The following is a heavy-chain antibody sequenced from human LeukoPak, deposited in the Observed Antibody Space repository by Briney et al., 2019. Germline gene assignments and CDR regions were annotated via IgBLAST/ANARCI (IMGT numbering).Heavy chain of an antibody. J-gene: IGHJ6*03. Sequence: ASVKVSCKASGGTFSSYTISWVRQAPGQGLDWMGRIIPILGIANYAQKFQGRVTITADKSTSTAYMELSSLRSEDTAVYYCAREGSGYVWDYYYYMDVWGKGTTVTVSS. CDR2: IIPILGIA. CDR1: GGTFSSYT. CDR3: AREGSGYVWDYYYYMDV. D-gene: IGHD5-12*01. V-gene: IGHV1-69*04.